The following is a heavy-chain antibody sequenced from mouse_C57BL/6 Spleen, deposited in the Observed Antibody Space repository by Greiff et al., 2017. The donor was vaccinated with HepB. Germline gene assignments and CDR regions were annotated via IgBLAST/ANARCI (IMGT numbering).Heavy chain of an antibody. CDR3: ARMGIYNDYDDFDD. CDR2: IHPNSGST. D-gene: IGHD2-4*01. V-gene: IGHV1-64*01. Sequence: VQLQQPGAELVKPGASVKLSCKASGYTFTSYWMHWVKQRPGQGLEWIGMIHPNSGSTNYNEKFKSKATLTVDKSSSTAYMQLSSLTSEDSAVYYCARMGIYNDYDDFDDWGQGTTLTVSS. CDR1: GYTFTSYW. J-gene: IGHJ2*01.